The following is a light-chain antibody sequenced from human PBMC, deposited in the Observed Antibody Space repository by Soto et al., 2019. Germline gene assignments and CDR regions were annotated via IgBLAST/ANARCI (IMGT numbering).Light chain of an antibody. Sequence: DIQMTQSPSTLSASVGDRVTITCRASQSISSWLAWYQQKPGKAPKVLIYKASSLESGAPSRFSGSGSGTEFTLTISSLQPDDFATYYCQQYNNYSWTFGQGTKVEIK. CDR1: QSISSW. J-gene: IGKJ1*01. CDR3: QQYNNYSWT. V-gene: IGKV1-5*03. CDR2: KAS.